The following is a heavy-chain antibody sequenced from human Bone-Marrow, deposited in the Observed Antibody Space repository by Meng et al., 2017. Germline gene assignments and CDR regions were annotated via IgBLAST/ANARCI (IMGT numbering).Heavy chain of an antibody. D-gene: IGHD6-13*01. Sequence: QLQLQESGSGLVKPSGTLSLTCAVSGDSISRSNWWSWVRQPPGKGLEWIGEIYHSGNTNYNASLKSRVTLSIDKSKDQFSLKLSSVTAADTAVYYCARKAVAGNFDYWGQGTLVTVSS. CDR1: GDSISRSNW. CDR2: IYHSGNT. CDR3: ARKAVAGNFDY. V-gene: IGHV4-4*02. J-gene: IGHJ4*02.